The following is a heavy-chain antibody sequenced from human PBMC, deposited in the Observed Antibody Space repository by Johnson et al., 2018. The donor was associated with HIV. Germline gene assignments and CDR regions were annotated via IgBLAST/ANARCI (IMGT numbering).Heavy chain of an antibody. V-gene: IGHV3-30*03. Sequence: QVQLVESGGGAVQPGRSLRLSCAASGFTFSSYGMHWVRQAPGKGLEWVAVISYDGSNKYYADSVKGRFTISRDNSKKTLYVQMNSLRAEDTALYYCARGVGGAGDDAFDIWGQGTMVTVSS. CDR3: ARGVGGAGDDAFDI. D-gene: IGHD6-19*01. CDR1: GFTFSSYG. J-gene: IGHJ3*02. CDR2: ISYDGSNK.